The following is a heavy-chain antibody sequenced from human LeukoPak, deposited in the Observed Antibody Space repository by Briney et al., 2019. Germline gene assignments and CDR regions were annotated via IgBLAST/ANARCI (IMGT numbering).Heavy chain of an antibody. V-gene: IGHV3-30*02. Sequence: GGSLRLSCAASGFTFSSYGMYWVRQAPGKGLEWVAFIRYDGSDKYYADSVKGRFTISRDNSKNTLFLEMSSLRAEDTALYYCAKDLSGFQRYGDYWGQGTLVTVSS. CDR3: AKDLSGFQRYGDY. J-gene: IGHJ4*02. CDR1: GFTFSSYG. CDR2: IRYDGSDK. D-gene: IGHD4-17*01.